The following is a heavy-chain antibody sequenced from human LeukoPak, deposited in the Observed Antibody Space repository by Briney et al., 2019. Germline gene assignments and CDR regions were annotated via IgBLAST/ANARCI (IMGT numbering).Heavy chain of an antibody. CDR2: ISGSGDTI. J-gene: IGHJ4*02. CDR1: GFTFSSYG. CDR3: ARRGSH. D-gene: IGHD3-16*01. V-gene: IGHV3-48*03. Sequence: GGSLRLSCAASGFTFSSYGMNWVRQAPGKGLEWVSYISGSGDTIYYADSVKDRFTISRDNAKNSLYLQINSLRAEDTAVYYCARRGSHWGQGTLVTVSS.